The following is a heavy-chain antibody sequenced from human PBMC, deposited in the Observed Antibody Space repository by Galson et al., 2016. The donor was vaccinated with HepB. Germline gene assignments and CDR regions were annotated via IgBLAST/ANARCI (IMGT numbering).Heavy chain of an antibody. J-gene: IGHJ4*02. D-gene: IGHD2-21*02. Sequence: SLRLSCAASGFTFSNAWMSWVRQAPGKGPEWVGRIKTAGGTADYAAPVKGRFTISRDDSQYTLYLQMNRLRIEDTAVYYCSADRVTANDYWGQGTLVTVSS. CDR3: SADRVTANDY. CDR1: GFTFSNAW. CDR2: IKTAGGTA. V-gene: IGHV3-15*01.